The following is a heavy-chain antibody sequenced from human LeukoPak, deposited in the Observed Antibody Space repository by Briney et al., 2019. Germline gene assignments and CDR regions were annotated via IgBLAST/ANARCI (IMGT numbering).Heavy chain of an antibody. Sequence: ASVKVSCTASGYTFTGYYMHWVRQAPGQGLEWMGWINPNSGGTNYAQKFQGRVTITRDTSISTAYMELSRLRSDDTAVYYCARDLWGTGVHIIVVPAAHRDYRGQGTLVTVSS. CDR1: GYTFTGYY. J-gene: IGHJ4*02. V-gene: IGHV1-2*02. CDR3: ARDLWGTGVHIIVVPAAHRDY. CDR2: INPNSGGT. D-gene: IGHD2-2*01.